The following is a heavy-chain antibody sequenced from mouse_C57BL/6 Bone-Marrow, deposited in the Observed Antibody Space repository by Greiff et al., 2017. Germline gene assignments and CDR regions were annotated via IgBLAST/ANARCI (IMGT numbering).Heavy chain of an antibody. CDR2: ISSGSSTI. D-gene: IGHD2-2*01. CDR1: GFTFSDYG. V-gene: IGHV5-17*01. Sequence: EVKVVESGGGLVKPGGSLKLSCAASGFTFSDYGMHWVRQAPEKGLEWVAYISSGSSTIYYADTVKGRFTISRDNAKHILFLQMTSRRSEDTAMYYCARGGLPVDYWGQGTTLTVSS. CDR3: ARGGLPVDY. J-gene: IGHJ2*01.